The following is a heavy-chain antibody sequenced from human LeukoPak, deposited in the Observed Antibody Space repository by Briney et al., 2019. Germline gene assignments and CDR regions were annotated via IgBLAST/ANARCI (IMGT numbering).Heavy chain of an antibody. V-gene: IGHV4-59*01. CDR1: GGSISSYY. CDR2: IYYSGST. D-gene: IGHD3-22*01. CDR3: ARATSWYYYDSSGYSGAFDI. J-gene: IGHJ3*02. Sequence: SETLSLTCTVSGGSISSYYWSWIRQPPGKGLEWLGYIYYSGSTNYNPSLKSRVTISVDTSKNQFSLKLSSVTAADMAVYYCARATSWYYYDSSGYSGAFDIWGQGTMVTVSS.